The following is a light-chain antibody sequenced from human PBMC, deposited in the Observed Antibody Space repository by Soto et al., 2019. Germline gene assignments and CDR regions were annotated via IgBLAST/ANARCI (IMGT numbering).Light chain of an antibody. V-gene: IGLV3-21*04. CDR2: YDI. CDR3: HVWDSSSDHRGVV. CDR1: NIGDKS. J-gene: IGLJ2*01. Sequence: SYELTQPPSVSVTPGKTARITCGGNNIGDKSVHWSQQKPGQAPVLVIYYDIDRPSGIPERFSGSNSGNTATLTINSVEAGDEADYYCHVWDSSSDHRGVVFGGGTKLTVL.